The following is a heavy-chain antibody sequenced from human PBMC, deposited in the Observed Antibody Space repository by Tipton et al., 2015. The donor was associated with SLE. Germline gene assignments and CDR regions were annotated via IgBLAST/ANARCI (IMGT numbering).Heavy chain of an antibody. CDR3: AKGYLEWLFRGAFDI. Sequence: SLRLSCAASGFTFSSYGMHWVRQAPGKGLEWVAVISYDGSNKYYADSVKGRFTISRDNSKNTLYLQMNSLRAEDTAVYYCAKGYLEWLFRGAFDIWGQGTMVTVSS. CDR2: ISYDGSNK. J-gene: IGHJ3*02. D-gene: IGHD3-3*01. V-gene: IGHV3-30*18. CDR1: GFTFSSYG.